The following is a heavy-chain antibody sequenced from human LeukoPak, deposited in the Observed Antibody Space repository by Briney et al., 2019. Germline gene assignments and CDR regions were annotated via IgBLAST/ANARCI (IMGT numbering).Heavy chain of an antibody. CDR3: ARDGLQGSIL. D-gene: IGHD4-11*01. J-gene: IGHJ4*02. CDR1: GGSISGYY. CDR2: IYNSGST. Sequence: PSEALSLTCTVFGGSISGYYWSWIRQPPGKGLEWIGYIYNSGSTTYNPSLKSRVTISVDTSKNQFSLRLRSVTAVDTAVYYCARDGLQGSILWGQGTLVTVSS. V-gene: IGHV4-59*01.